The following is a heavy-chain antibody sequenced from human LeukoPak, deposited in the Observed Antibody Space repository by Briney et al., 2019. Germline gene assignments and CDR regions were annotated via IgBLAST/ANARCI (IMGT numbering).Heavy chain of an antibody. CDR2: ISSSGTYT. Sequence: GGSLRLSCAASGFTFNTYSMNWVRQAPGQGLEWVSSISSSGTYTYYADSVKGRFTISRDNAKNSLYLQMNSPRAEDTAVYYCARDQGYDSRGYYYPYHFDCWGQGTLVTVSS. V-gene: IGHV3-21*01. CDR3: ARDQGYDSRGYYYPYHFDC. CDR1: GFTFNTYS. D-gene: IGHD3-22*01. J-gene: IGHJ4*02.